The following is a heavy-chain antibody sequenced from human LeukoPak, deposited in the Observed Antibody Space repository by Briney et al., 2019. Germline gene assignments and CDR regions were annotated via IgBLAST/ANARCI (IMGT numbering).Heavy chain of an antibody. CDR3: ARVITSLTNRFDP. CDR2: IKSKTDGGTT. Sequence: GSLRLSCAASGFTFSNAWMSWVRQAPGKGLEWVGRIKSKTDGGTTDYAAPVKGRFTISRDDSKNTLYLQMNSLRAEDTAVYYCARVITSLTNRFDPWGQGTLVTVSS. J-gene: IGHJ5*02. V-gene: IGHV3-15*01. D-gene: IGHD3-10*01. CDR1: GFTFSNAW.